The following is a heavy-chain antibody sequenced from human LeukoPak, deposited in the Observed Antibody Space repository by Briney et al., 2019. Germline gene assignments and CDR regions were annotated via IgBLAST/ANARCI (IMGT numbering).Heavy chain of an antibody. J-gene: IGHJ5*02. D-gene: IGHD2-2*01. CDR3: SRVYCSRTSCYNWFDP. CDR1: GGTFSSYA. CDR2: IIPILGIA. Sequence: AVKVSCKASGGTFSSYAISWVRQAPGQGLEWMGRIIPILGIANYAQKFQGRVTITADKSTNTAYMELSSLKSEDTAMYYCSRVYCSRTSCYNWFDPWGQGTLVTVSS. V-gene: IGHV1-69*04.